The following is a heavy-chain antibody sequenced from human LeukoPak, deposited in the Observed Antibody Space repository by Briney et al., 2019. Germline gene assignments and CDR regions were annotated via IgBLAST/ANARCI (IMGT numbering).Heavy chain of an antibody. CDR3: ARVISSGYDSRGAFDI. D-gene: IGHD3-22*01. V-gene: IGHV4-59*01. Sequence: SETLSLTCTVSGGSISTYYWSWIRQPPGKGLEWIGYIYYSGNTNYNPSLKSRVTISVDTSKNQFSLKLRSVTAADTAVYYCARVISSGYDSRGAFDIWGQGTMVTVSS. CDR1: GGSISTYY. CDR2: IYYSGNT. J-gene: IGHJ3*02.